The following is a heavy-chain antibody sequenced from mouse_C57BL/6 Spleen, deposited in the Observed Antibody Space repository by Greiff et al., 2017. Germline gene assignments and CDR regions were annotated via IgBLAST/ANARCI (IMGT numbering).Heavy chain of an antibody. Sequence: EVQLVESGPGLVKPSQSLSLTCSVTGYSITSGYYWNWIPQFPGNKLEWMGYISYDGINNYNPSLKNRISIPRDTSKNQFFLKLNSVTTEDTATNYWARRVYDGYWYFDVWGTGTTVTVSS. CDR3: ARRVYDGYWYFDV. CDR2: ISYDGIN. V-gene: IGHV3-6*01. CDR1: GYSITSGYY. J-gene: IGHJ1*03. D-gene: IGHD2-3*01.